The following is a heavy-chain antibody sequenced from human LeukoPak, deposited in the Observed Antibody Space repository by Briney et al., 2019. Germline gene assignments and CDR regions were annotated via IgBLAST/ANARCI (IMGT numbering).Heavy chain of an antibody. CDR3: AGRSGSYGRDY. J-gene: IGHJ4*02. CDR1: GFTFSSYA. Sequence: GGSLRLSCAASGFTFSSYAMSWVRQAPGKGLEWVAVISYDGSNKYYADSVKGRFTISRDNSKNTLYLQMNSLRAEDTAVYYCAGRSGSYGRDYWGQGTLVTVSS. D-gene: IGHD1-26*01. V-gene: IGHV3-30*03. CDR2: ISYDGSNK.